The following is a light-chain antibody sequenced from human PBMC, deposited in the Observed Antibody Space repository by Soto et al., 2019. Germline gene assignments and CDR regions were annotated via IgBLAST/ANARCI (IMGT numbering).Light chain of an antibody. CDR1: QSISSW. V-gene: IGKV1-5*03. CDR2: KAS. CDR3: QQYNSYSIT. J-gene: IGKJ4*01. Sequence: DIQMTQSPSTLSASVGDRVTITCRASQSISSWLAWYQQKPGKAPKLLIYKASSLEGGVPLRFSGSGSGTEFTLTISSLQPDDFATYYCQQYNSYSITFGGGTKVEIK.